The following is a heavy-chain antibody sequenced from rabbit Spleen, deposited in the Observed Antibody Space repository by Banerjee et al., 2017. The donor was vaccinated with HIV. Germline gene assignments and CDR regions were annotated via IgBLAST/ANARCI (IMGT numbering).Heavy chain of an antibody. Sequence: QEQLEESGGGLVQPEGSLTLTCTASGFDFSSSYYMCWVRQAPGKGLEWIACIYGGVSDSTYYASWAKGRLTISKASSTTVTLQMTNLTAADTATYFCARDTGSSFSTYGMDLWGPGTLVTVS. V-gene: IGHV1S45*01. CDR3: ARDTGSSFSTYGMDL. D-gene: IGHD8-1*01. CDR2: IYGGVSDST. J-gene: IGHJ6*01. CDR1: GFDFSSSYY.